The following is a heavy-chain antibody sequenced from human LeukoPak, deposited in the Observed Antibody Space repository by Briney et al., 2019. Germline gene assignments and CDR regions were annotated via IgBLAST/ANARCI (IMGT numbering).Heavy chain of an antibody. V-gene: IGHV4-34*01. CDR3: ASVYDSSGYYPF. J-gene: IGHJ4*02. Sequence: PSETLSLTCAVYGGSFSGYYWSWIRQPPGKGLEWIGEINHSGSTNYNPSLKSRVTISVDTSKNLFSLKLSSVTAADTAVYYCASVYDSSGYYPFWGQGTLVTVSS. CDR1: GGSFSGYY. CDR2: INHSGST. D-gene: IGHD3-22*01.